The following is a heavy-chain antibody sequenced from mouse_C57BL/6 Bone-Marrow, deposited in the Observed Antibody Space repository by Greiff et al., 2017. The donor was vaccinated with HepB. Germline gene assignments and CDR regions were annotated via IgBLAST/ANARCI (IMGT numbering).Heavy chain of an antibody. CDR3: AIWLRRGFAY. V-gene: IGHV1-69*01. Sequence: VQLQQPGAELVMPGASVKLSCKASGYTFTSYWMHWVKQRPGQGLEWIGVIDPSDSYTNYNQKFKGKSTLTVDKSSSTAYMQLSSLPSEDSAVYDCAIWLRRGFAYWGQGTLVTVSA. CDR1: GYTFTSYW. CDR2: IDPSDSYT. D-gene: IGHD2-2*01. J-gene: IGHJ3*01.